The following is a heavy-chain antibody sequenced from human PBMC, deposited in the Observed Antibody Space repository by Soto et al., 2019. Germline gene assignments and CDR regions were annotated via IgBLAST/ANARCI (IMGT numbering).Heavy chain of an antibody. Sequence: ASVKVSCKASGGTFSSYAMHWVRQAPGQRLEWMGWINAGNGNTKYSQKFQGRVTITRDTSASTAYMELSSLRSEDTAVYYCASAAGPWSIAGFDPWGQGTLVTVSS. V-gene: IGHV1-3*01. CDR2: INAGNGNT. J-gene: IGHJ5*02. D-gene: IGHD6-6*01. CDR1: GGTFSSYA. CDR3: ASAAGPWSIAGFDP.